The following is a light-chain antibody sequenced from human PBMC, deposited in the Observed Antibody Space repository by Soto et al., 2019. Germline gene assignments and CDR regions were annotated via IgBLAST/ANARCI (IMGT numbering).Light chain of an antibody. CDR1: QDISTY. CDR3: QKYDSVPLS. V-gene: IGKV1-27*01. CDR2: AAS. J-gene: IGKJ3*01. Sequence: DIQMTQSPSSLSASVGDRVTITCRASQDISTYLAWYQQKPGNIPKLLIYAASTLHSGVPSRFSGGGSGTDFTLTISSLQPEDVAIYYCQKYDSVPLSFGPGTKVDFK.